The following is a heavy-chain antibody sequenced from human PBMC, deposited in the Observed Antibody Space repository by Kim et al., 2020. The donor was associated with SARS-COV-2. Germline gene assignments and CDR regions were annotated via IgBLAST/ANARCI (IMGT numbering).Heavy chain of an antibody. V-gene: IGHV3-33*01. J-gene: IGHJ4*02. CDR3: ARDGYSGSYSPCDY. CDR1: GFTFSSYG. Sequence: GGSLRLSCAASGFTFSSYGMHWVRQAPGKGLEWVAVIWYDGSNKYYADSVKGRFTISRDNSKNTLYLQMNSLRAEDTAVYYCARDGYSGSYSPCDYWGQGTLVTVSS. CDR2: IWYDGSNK. D-gene: IGHD1-26*01.